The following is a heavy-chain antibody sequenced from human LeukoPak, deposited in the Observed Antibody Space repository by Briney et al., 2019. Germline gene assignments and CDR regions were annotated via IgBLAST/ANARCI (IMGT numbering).Heavy chain of an antibody. V-gene: IGHV3-7*01. J-gene: IGHJ4*02. CDR3: ARHSLVQLERSDY. CDR2: IKPDGSEK. CDR1: GFTFSNYW. D-gene: IGHD1-1*01. Sequence: GGSLRLSYAASGFTFSNYWMSWVRLAPGKGLEWVAHIKPDGSEKYYVDSVKGRFTISRDNAKNSLYLQMNSLRAEDTAVYYCARHSLVQLERSDYWGQGTLVTVSS.